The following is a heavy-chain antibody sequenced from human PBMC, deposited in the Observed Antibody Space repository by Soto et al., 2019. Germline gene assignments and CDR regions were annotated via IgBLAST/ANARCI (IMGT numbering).Heavy chain of an antibody. V-gene: IGHV3-74*01. D-gene: IGHD3-22*01. CDR1: GFTFSSYW. Sequence: EVQLVESGGGIVQPGGSLRLSCAASGFTFSSYWMHWVRQAPGKGLVWVSRINSDGSRTSYADSAKGRFPISRDNAKNTVYLQMNSLRAEDTAVYYCARGDGDYYDGNGYLGRHWGQGTLVTVSS. J-gene: IGHJ4*02. CDR2: INSDGSRT. CDR3: ARGDGDYYDGNGYLGRH.